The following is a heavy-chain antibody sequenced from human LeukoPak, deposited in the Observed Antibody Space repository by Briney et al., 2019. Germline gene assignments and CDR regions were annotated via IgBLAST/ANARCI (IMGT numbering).Heavy chain of an antibody. Sequence: SETLSLTCTVSGGSISSYYWSWIRQPPGKGPEWIGYIYYSGSTNYNPSLKSRVTISVDTSKNQFSLKLSSVTAADTAVYYCATWQWYDSSGYAFDIWGQGTMVTVSS. CDR1: GGSISSYY. J-gene: IGHJ3*02. V-gene: IGHV4-59*01. CDR2: IYYSGST. D-gene: IGHD3-22*01. CDR3: ATWQWYDSSGYAFDI.